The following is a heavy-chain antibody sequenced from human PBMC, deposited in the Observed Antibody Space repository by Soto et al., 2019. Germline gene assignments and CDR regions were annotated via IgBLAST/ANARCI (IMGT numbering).Heavy chain of an antibody. CDR1: GFSFSGSA. D-gene: IGHD1-26*01. J-gene: IGHJ6*02. Sequence: PAGSLRLSCAASGFSFSGSALHWVRKAYGKGLELMGRMRINANNYGTSCAASVKGRFTISREESKNTAYLQMNSLKPEDAAVYFCSSPLVEKRRGYYYYGMGVWGRGTTVTVSS. V-gene: IGHV3-73*01. CDR3: SSPLVEKRRGYYYYGMGV. CDR2: MRINANNYGT.